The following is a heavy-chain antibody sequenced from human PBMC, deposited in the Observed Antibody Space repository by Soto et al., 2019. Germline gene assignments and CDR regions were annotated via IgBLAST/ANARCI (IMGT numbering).Heavy chain of an antibody. CDR1: GFTFNMFA. CDR3: ARDRSFTIFGPFSFYGMDI. D-gene: IGHD3-3*01. J-gene: IGHJ6*02. Sequence: PGGSLRLSCEVSGFTFNMFAMHWVRHAPGKGLEWVAVTSYDGKYKYYADSVKGRFNISRDTSKSTLYLQMNSLRGEDTAVYYCARDRSFTIFGPFSFYGMDIWGQGTTVTVSS. CDR2: TSYDGKYK. V-gene: IGHV3-30*04.